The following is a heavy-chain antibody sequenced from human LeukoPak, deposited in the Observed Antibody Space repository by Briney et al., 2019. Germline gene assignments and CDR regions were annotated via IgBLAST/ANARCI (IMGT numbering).Heavy chain of an antibody. J-gene: IGHJ4*02. CDR1: GGSISSDY. D-gene: IGHD3-22*01. CDR3: AREFDDGSGYNYDY. V-gene: IGHV4-4*07. Sequence: NPTETLSLTCTVSGGSISSDYWSWIRQPAGKGLEWIGRIHTSGSTTYNPSLKSRVTMSVDTSNNQFSLKLSSVTAADTAVYYCAREFDDGSGYNYDYWGQGTLVTASS. CDR2: IHTSGST.